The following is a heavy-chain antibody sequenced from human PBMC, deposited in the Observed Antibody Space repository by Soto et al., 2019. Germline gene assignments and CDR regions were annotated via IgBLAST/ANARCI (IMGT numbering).Heavy chain of an antibody. CDR3: ARIRGYSGYDPGLNWFDP. Sequence: PGKSLKISCKGSGYSFTSYWIGWVRQMPGKGLEWMGIIYPGDSDTRYSPSFQGQVTISADKSISTAYLQWSSLKASDTAMYCCARIRGYSGYDPGLNWFDPWGQGTLVTVSS. CDR2: IYPGDSDT. J-gene: IGHJ5*02. V-gene: IGHV5-51*03. D-gene: IGHD5-12*01. CDR1: GYSFTSYW.